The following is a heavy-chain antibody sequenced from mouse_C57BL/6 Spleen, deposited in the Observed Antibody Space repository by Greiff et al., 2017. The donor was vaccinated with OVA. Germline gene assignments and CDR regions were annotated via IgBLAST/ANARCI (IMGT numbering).Heavy chain of an antibody. CDR2: IDPSDSYT. CDR3: ARGGGRGAMDY. J-gene: IGHJ4*01. V-gene: IGHV1-50*01. D-gene: IGHD3-3*01. Sequence: QVQLQQPGAELVKPGASVKLSCKASGYTFTSYWMQWVKQRPGQGLVWIGEIDPSDSYTNYNQKFKGKATLTVDTSSSTAYMQLSSLTSEDSAVYYCARGGGRGAMDYWGQGTSVTVSS. CDR1: GYTFTSYW.